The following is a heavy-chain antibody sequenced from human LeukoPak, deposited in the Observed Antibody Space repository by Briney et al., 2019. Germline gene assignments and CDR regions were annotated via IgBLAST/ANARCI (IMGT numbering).Heavy chain of an antibody. CDR3: AKEGLMGDYHYFDY. Sequence: AGGSLRLSCAASGFTVSSNYMSWVRQAPGKGLEWVSVIYSGGSTYYADSVKGRFTISKDNSKNTLYLQMNSLRAEDTAVYYCAKEGLMGDYHYFDYWGQGTLVTVSS. CDR1: GFTVSSNY. J-gene: IGHJ4*02. CDR2: IYSGGST. D-gene: IGHD3-16*01. V-gene: IGHV3-53*01.